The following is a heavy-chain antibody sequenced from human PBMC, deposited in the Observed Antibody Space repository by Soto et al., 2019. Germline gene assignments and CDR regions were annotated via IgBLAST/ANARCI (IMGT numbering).Heavy chain of an antibody. CDR1: GGSISSYY. CDR2: IYYSGST. Sequence: QVQLQESGPGLVKPSETLSLTCTVSGGSISSYYWSWIRQPPGKGLEWIGYIYYSGSTNYNPSLKSRANIAADTSRYQFSLKLSSVTATDTAVYYCARRYGSTLDYWGQGTLVTVSS. CDR3: ARRYGSTLDY. D-gene: IGHD2-2*01. J-gene: IGHJ4*02. V-gene: IGHV4-59*08.